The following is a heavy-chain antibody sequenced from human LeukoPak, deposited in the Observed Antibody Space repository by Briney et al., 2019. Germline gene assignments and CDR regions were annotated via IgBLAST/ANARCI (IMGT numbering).Heavy chain of an antibody. CDR2: ISGSGDST. V-gene: IGHV3-23*01. D-gene: IGHD6-19*01. Sequence: SGGSLRLSCAASGFTFSSYAMSWVRQAPGKGLEWVAAISGSGDSTYYADSVKGRFTISRDNSKNTLCLQMNSLRGEDTAVYYCAKGPGLSVAGLDYWGQGTLVSVSS. CDR3: AKGPGLSVAGLDY. J-gene: IGHJ4*02. CDR1: GFTFSSYA.